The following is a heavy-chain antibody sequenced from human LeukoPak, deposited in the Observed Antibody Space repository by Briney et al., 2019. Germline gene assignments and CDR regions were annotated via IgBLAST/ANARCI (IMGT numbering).Heavy chain of an antibody. J-gene: IGHJ4*02. CDR3: ARRSPGYSYGPLDY. V-gene: IGHV1-69*04. Sequence: SVKVSCKASGGTFSSYAISWVRQAPGQGLEWMGRIIPILGIANYAQKFQGRVTITADKSTSTAYMELSSLRSEDTAVYYCARRSPGYSYGPLDYWGQGTLVTVSS. D-gene: IGHD5-18*01. CDR2: IIPILGIA. CDR1: GGTFSSYA.